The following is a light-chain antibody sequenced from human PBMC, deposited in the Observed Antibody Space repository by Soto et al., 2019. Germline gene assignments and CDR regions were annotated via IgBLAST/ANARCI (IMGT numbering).Light chain of an antibody. CDR1: QRGSSN. CDR2: GAS. Sequence: EIVMTQSPATLSVSPGERATLSCRASQRGSSNLALYQHTPGQAPRLLIYGASTRATGIPARFSGSGSGTEFTLTISSLQSEDVAVYYWQQYNNWPPLTFGGGTKVEIK. V-gene: IGKV3-15*01. CDR3: QQYNNWPPLT. J-gene: IGKJ4*01.